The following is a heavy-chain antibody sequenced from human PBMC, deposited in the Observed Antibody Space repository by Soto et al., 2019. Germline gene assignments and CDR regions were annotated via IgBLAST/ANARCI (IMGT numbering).Heavy chain of an antibody. Sequence: TLSLTCFVSGGSISSRGDYWDWIRQSPGKGLEWIGNIYYNGNAYYNPSFKSRCTISVDTSKNQFSLTLRSVTAADTAVYYCAKSGGILVIPECWGQGT. V-gene: IGHV4-39*01. CDR3: AKSGGILVIPEC. CDR2: IYYNGNA. J-gene: IGHJ4*02. CDR1: GGSISSRGDY. D-gene: IGHD3-16*02.